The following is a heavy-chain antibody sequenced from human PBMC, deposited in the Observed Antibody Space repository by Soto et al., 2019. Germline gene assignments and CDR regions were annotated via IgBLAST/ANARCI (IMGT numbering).Heavy chain of an antibody. CDR3: ARDVGLQHDTGYYDFWSGKNNWFDP. D-gene: IGHD3-3*01. CDR1: GGSISGHY. V-gene: IGHV4-59*11. CDR2: ISYSGST. J-gene: IGHJ5*02. Sequence: SETLSLTCTVSGGSISGHYWSWIRQPPGKGLQYIGYISYSGSTNYNPSLKSRVTISVDTSNNQFSLRLSSVTAADTVVYYCARDVGLQHDTGYYDFWSGKNNWFDPWGQGTLVTVSS.